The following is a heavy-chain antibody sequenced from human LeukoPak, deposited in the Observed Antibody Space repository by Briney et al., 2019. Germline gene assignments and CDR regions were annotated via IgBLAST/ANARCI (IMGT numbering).Heavy chain of an antibody. V-gene: IGHV4-4*07. J-gene: IGHJ6*03. CDR3: ARAPSTRRVTKYCSSTSCSNYYYYMDV. CDR1: GGSISSYY. CDR2: IYTSGST. Sequence: PSETLPLTCTVSGGSISSYYWSWIRQPAGKGLEWIGRIYTSGSTNYNPSLKSRVTISVDTSKNQFSLKLSSVTAADTAVYYCARAPSTRRVTKYCSSTSCSNYYYYMDVWGKGTTVTVSS. D-gene: IGHD2-2*01.